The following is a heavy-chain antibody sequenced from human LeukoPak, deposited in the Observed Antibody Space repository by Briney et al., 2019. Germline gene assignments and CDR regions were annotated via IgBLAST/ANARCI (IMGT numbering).Heavy chain of an antibody. CDR2: ISPNSGGT. CDR3: ARGSDILPA. Sequence: ASVNVSCKASVYIFTRYYIQWVRQAPAQGRDGMGWISPNSGGTNYAQKFQGRVPMSMDPSISPAYLALGSLSSGDTAVYYCARGSDILPAWGQGTLVTVSS. J-gene: IGHJ4*02. CDR1: VYIFTRYY. D-gene: IGHD3-9*01. V-gene: IGHV1-2*02.